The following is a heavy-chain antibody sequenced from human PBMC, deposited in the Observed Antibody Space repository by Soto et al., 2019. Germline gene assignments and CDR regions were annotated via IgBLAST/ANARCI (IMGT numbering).Heavy chain of an antibody. CDR3: ARGKYYYGSGSTKNWLET. CDR2: INPNSGGT. V-gene: IGHV1-2*02. J-gene: IGHJ5*02. D-gene: IGHD3-10*01. Sequence: ASVXVSFKASGYTFTCYYMHWVRQAPGQGLEWMGWINPNSGGTNYAQKFQGRVTMTRDTSISTAYMELSRLRSDDTAVYYCARGKYYYGSGSTKNWLETWGQGTLVTVSS. CDR1: GYTFTCYY.